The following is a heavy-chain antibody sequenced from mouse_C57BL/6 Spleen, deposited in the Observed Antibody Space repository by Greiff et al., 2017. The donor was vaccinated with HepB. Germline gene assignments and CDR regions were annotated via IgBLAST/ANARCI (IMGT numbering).Heavy chain of an antibody. CDR3: AREGGGGYGNAMDY. J-gene: IGHJ4*01. Sequence: EVKLVESGGGLVKPGGSLKLSCAASGFTFSSYAMSWVRQTPEKGLEWVATISDGGSYTYYPDNVKGRFTITRDNAKNNLYLQMSHLKSEDTAMYYCAREGGGGYGNAMDYWGQGTSVTVSS. CDR2: ISDGGSYT. V-gene: IGHV5-4*01. CDR1: GFTFSSYA. D-gene: IGHD1-1*02.